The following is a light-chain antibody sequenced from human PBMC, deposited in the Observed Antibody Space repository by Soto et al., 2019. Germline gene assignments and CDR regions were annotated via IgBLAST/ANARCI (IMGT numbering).Light chain of an antibody. J-gene: IGKJ2*01. CDR1: QAINNN. CDR3: QQSYSTPYT. CDR2: RAS. Sequence: DIQLTQSPSSLSASVTDRVTITCRASQAINNNLKWYQQKLGKAPELLIYRASTLQSGVPSRFSGSGSGTDFTLTISSLEHEDFGTYYCQQSYSTPYTFGQGTKVEIK. V-gene: IGKV1-39*01.